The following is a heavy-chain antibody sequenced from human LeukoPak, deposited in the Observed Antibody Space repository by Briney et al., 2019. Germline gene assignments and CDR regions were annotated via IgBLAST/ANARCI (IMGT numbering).Heavy chain of an antibody. V-gene: IGHV4-59*01. CDR3: ARVAVAGLNWFDP. J-gene: IGHJ5*02. CDR1: GGSISSYY. D-gene: IGHD6-19*01. Sequence: SETLSLTCTVSGGSISSYYWSWIRQPPGKGLEWIGYIYYSGGTNYNPSLKSRVTISVDTSKNQFSLKLSSVTAADTAVYYCARVAVAGLNWFDPWGQGTLVTVSS. CDR2: IYYSGGT.